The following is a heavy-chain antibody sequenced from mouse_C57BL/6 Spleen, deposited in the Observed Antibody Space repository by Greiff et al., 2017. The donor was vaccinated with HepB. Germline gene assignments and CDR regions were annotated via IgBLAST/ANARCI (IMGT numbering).Heavy chain of an antibody. D-gene: IGHD1-1*01. CDR3: AIYYYGSSPWYFDV. CDR1: GYSITSGYY. Sequence: EVQLVESGPGLVKPSQSLSLTCSVTGYSITSGYYWNWIRQFPGNKLEWMGYISYDGSNNYNPSLKNRISITRDTSKNQFFLKLNSVTTEDTATYYCAIYYYGSSPWYFDVWGTGTTVTVSS. CDR2: ISYDGSN. J-gene: IGHJ1*03. V-gene: IGHV3-6*01.